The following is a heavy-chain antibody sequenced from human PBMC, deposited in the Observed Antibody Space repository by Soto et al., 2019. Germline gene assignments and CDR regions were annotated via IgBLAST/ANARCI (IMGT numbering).Heavy chain of an antibody. CDR1: GFTFSSYS. CDR3: ARVPYDSSGALDY. D-gene: IGHD3-22*01. V-gene: IGHV3-21*01. Sequence: GGSLRLSCAASGFTFSSYSMNWVRQAPGKGLEWVSSISSSSSYIYYADSVKGRFTISRDNAKNSLYLQMNSLRAEDTAVYYCARVPYDSSGALDYWGQGTLVTVPQ. J-gene: IGHJ4*02. CDR2: ISSSSSYI.